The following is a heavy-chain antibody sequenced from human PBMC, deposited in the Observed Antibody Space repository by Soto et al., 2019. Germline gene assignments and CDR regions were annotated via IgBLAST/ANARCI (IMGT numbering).Heavy chain of an antibody. CDR2: ISGSGGST. Sequence: GGSLRLSCAASGFTFSSYAMSWVRQAPGKGLEWVSAISGSGGSTYYADSVKGRFTISRDNSKNTLYLQMNSLRAEDTAVYYCARGLYDSSGYYSYYFDYWGQGTLVTVSS. J-gene: IGHJ4*02. CDR3: ARGLYDSSGYYSYYFDY. CDR1: GFTFSSYA. V-gene: IGHV3-23*01. D-gene: IGHD3-22*01.